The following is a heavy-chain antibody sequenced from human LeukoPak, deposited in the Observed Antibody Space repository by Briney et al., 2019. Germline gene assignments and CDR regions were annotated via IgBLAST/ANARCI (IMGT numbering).Heavy chain of an antibody. CDR3: ARDGRSSISCYHNWFDP. J-gene: IGHJ5*02. V-gene: IGHV3-7*01. D-gene: IGHD2-2*01. CDR2: IKQDGSEK. CDR1: GFTFSSYW. Sequence: GGSLRLSCAASGFTFSSYWMSWVRQAPGKGLEWVANIKQDGSEKYYVDSVKGRFTISRDNAKNSLYLQMNSLRAEDTAVYYCARDGRSSISCYHNWFDPWGQGTLVTVSS.